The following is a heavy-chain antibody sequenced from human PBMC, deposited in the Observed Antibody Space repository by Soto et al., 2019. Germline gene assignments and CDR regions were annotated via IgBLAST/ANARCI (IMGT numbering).Heavy chain of an antibody. V-gene: IGHV4-39*01. CDR1: GGSISSSSDY. CDR2: IYYSGRT. CDR3: ARHEDTSSQSYYGVDV. D-gene: IGHD2-15*01. J-gene: IGHJ6*02. Sequence: QLQLQESGPGLVKPSETLSLTCTVSGGSISSSSDYWGWIRQPPGKVLEWVGSIYYSGRTYNNPSLSSRVTMSVDTSYNEFSLKLNSVPAADTAVYYCARHEDTSSQSYYGVDVWGQGTTVTVSS.